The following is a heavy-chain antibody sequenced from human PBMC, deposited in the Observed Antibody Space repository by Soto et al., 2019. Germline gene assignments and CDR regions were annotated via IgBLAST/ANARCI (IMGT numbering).Heavy chain of an antibody. CDR3: ASGGSSWYDFDY. CDR1: GGSFSGYY. D-gene: IGHD6-13*01. J-gene: IGHJ4*02. CDR2: INHSGST. V-gene: IGHV4-34*01. Sequence: QVQLQQWGAGLLKPSETLSLTCAVYGGSFSGYYWSWIRQPPGKGLEWIGEINHSGSTNYNPSLTSRVTISVDTSKNQFSLKLSSVTAADTAVYYCASGGSSWYDFDYWGQGTLVTVSS.